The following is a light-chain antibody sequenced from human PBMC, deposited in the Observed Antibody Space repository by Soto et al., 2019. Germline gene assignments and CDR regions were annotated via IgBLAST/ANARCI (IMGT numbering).Light chain of an antibody. V-gene: IGLV2-14*01. CDR1: SSDIDDYNY. Sequence: QSALTPPASVSGSPGQSITISCTGTSSDIDDYNYVSWYQQYPGKAPKLMIYDVSKRPSGVSHRFSGSKSGNTASLTISGLQAEDEADYYCSSYSTSNTRFGGGTKLTVL. J-gene: IGLJ2*01. CDR2: DVS. CDR3: SSYSTSNTR.